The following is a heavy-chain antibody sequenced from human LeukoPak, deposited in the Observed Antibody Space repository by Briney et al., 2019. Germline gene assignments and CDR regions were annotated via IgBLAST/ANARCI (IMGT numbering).Heavy chain of an antibody. Sequence: ASVKVSCKASGYTFTSYGISWVRQAPGQGLEWMGWISAYNGNTNYAQKLQGRVTMTTDTSTSTAYMELRSLRSDDTAVYYCARDHLPGGGGVYYFDYWGQETLVTVSS. D-gene: IGHD3-16*01. J-gene: IGHJ4*02. CDR2: ISAYNGNT. CDR3: ARDHLPGGGGVYYFDY. V-gene: IGHV1-18*01. CDR1: GYTFTSYG.